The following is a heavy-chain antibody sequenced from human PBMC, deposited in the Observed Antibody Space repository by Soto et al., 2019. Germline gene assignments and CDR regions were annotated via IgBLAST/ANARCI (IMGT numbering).Heavy chain of an antibody. D-gene: IGHD6-13*01. CDR3: ASCVAAAGTNWFDP. CDR2: INHSGST. V-gene: IGHV4-34*01. Sequence: TLSLTCAVYGGSFSGYYWSWIRQPPGKGLEWIGEINHSGSTNYNPSLKSRVTISVDTSKNQFSLKLSSVTAADTAVYYCASCVAAAGTNWFDPWGQGTLVTVSS. CDR1: GGSFSGYY. J-gene: IGHJ5*02.